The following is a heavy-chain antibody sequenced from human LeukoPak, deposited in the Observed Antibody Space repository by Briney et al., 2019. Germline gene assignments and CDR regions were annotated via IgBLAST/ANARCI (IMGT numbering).Heavy chain of an antibody. CDR1: GGSISSSSYY. CDR3: ATALGGKRTHADYFDY. J-gene: IGHJ4*02. D-gene: IGHD3-16*01. Sequence: SETLSLTCTVSGGSISSSSYYWGWIRQPPGKGLEWIGSMSYSGSTYYNPSLKSRVTISVDMSKNQFSLKLSSVTAADTAVYYCATALGGKRTHADYFDYWGQGTLVTVSS. CDR2: MSYSGST. V-gene: IGHV4-39*07.